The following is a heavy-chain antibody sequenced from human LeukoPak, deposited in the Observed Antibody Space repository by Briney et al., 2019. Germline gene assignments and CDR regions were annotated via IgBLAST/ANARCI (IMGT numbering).Heavy chain of an antibody. J-gene: IGHJ4*02. CDR1: GYTFTGFH. CDR3: ARGVAAGYDY. D-gene: IGHD6-13*01. Sequence: GASVEVSCKASGYTFTGFHINWVRQASGQGLEWMGWMNPNTDDTGYAQKFQGRVTMTRDTSISTAYMELSSLTSDDTAMYFCARGVAAGYDYWGQGTLVTVSS. V-gene: IGHV1-8*01. CDR2: MNPNTDDT.